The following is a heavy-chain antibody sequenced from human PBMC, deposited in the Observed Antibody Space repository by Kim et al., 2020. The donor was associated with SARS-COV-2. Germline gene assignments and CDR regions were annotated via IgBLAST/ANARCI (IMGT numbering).Heavy chain of an antibody. J-gene: IGHJ4*02. CDR1: GFTFSSYG. CDR2: ISYDGSNK. D-gene: IGHD3-10*01. V-gene: IGHV3-30*18. CDR3: AKSQSRYMVRGPFFDY. Sequence: GGSLRLSCAASGFTFSSYGMHWVRQAPGKGLEWVAVISYDGSNKYYADSVKGRFTISRDNSKNTLYLQMNSLRAEDTAVYYCAKSQSRYMVRGPFFDYWGQGTLVTVSS.